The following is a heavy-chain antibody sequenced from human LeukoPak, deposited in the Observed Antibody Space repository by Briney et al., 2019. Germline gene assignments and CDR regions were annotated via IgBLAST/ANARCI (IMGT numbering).Heavy chain of an antibody. Sequence: SETLSLTCTVSGGSISSGGYYWSWIRQHPGKGLEWIGYIYYSGSTYYNPSLKSRVTISVDTSKNQFSLKLSSVTAADTAVYYRARDRTVTTSDAFDIWGQGTMVTVSS. V-gene: IGHV4-31*03. CDR1: GGSISSGGYY. CDR3: ARDRTVTTSDAFDI. CDR2: IYYSGST. D-gene: IGHD4-17*01. J-gene: IGHJ3*02.